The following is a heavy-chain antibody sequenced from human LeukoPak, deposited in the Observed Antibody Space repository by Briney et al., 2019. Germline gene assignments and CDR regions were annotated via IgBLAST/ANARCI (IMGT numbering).Heavy chain of an antibody. CDR1: GFTFSSYS. CDR3: ARGGYCRSTSCDIPGYMDV. D-gene: IGHD2-2*02. V-gene: IGHV3-48*04. CDR2: ISSSSSTI. J-gene: IGHJ6*03. Sequence: GGSLRLSCAASGFTFSSYSMNWVRQAPGKGLEWVSYISSSSSTIYYADSVKGRFTISRDNAKNSLYLQMNSLRAEDTAVYYCARGGYCRSTSCDIPGYMDVWGKGTTVTVSS.